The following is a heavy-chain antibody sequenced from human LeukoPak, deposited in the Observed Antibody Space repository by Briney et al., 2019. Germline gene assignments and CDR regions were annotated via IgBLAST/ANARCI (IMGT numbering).Heavy chain of an antibody. CDR1: GFTFSSYS. CDR3: AKDKYSPFDY. V-gene: IGHV3-30*02. J-gene: IGHJ4*02. CDR2: IRYDGINK. D-gene: IGHD5-18*01. Sequence: PGGSLRLSCAASGFTFSSYSMNWVRQAPGKGLEWVAFIRYDGINKYYADSVKGRFTIPRDSSKNTLYLQMNSLRAEDTAVYYCAKDKYSPFDYWGQGTLVTVSS.